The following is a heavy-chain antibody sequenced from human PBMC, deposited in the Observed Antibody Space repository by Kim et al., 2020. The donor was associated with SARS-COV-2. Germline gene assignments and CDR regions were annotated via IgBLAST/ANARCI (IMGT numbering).Heavy chain of an antibody. Sequence: GGSLRLSCAASGFTFSSYGMHWVRQAPGKGLEWVAVIWYDGSNKYYADSVKGRFTISRDNSKNTLYLQMNSLRAEDTAVYYCARDNSTGGPNDAFDIWGQGTMVTVSS. D-gene: IGHD6-25*01. CDR2: IWYDGSNK. CDR1: GFTFSSYG. V-gene: IGHV3-33*01. CDR3: ARDNSTGGPNDAFDI. J-gene: IGHJ3*02.